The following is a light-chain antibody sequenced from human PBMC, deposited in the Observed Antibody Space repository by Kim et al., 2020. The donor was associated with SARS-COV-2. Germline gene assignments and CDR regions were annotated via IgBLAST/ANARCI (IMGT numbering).Light chain of an antibody. CDR2: AAS. Sequence: EVVMTQSPATLSVSPGERATLSCRASQSIRSYLAWYQQKPGQAPRLLVYAASTRATGVPARFSGSGSGTEFTLTISGLQSEDFAVYYCQQYNNWPCFGGGTKVEI. CDR3: QQYNNWPC. CDR1: QSIRSY. V-gene: IGKV3-15*01. J-gene: IGKJ4*01.